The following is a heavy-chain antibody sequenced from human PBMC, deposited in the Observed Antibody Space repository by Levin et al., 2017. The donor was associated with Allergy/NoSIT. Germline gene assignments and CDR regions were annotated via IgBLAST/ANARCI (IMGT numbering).Heavy chain of an antibody. V-gene: IGHV3-30-3*01. CDR2: ISYDGSNK. D-gene: IGHD2-21*02. Sequence: GESLKISCAASGFTFSSYAMHWVRQAPGKGLEWVAVISYDGSNKYYADSVKGRFTISRDNSKNTLYLQMNSLRAEDTAVYYCASPYCGGDCSDGRFDYWGQGTLVTVSS. J-gene: IGHJ4*02. CDR3: ASPYCGGDCSDGRFDY. CDR1: GFTFSSYA.